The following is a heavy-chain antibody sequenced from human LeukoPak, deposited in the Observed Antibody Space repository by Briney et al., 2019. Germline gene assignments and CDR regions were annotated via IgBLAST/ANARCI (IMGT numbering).Heavy chain of an antibody. V-gene: IGHV3-23*01. CDR1: GFTFSSYA. Sequence: GGSLRLSCAASGFTFSSYAMSWVRQAPGKGLEWVLAISGSGGSTYYADSVKGRFTISRDNSKNTLYLQMNSLRAEDTAVYYCAKDSEGSGWYILFDYWGQGTLVTVSS. D-gene: IGHD6-19*01. J-gene: IGHJ4*02. CDR2: ISGSGGST. CDR3: AKDSEGSGWYILFDY.